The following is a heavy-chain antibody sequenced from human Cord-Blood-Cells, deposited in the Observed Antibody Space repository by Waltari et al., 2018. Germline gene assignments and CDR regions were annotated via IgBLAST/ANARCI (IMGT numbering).Heavy chain of an antibody. CDR3: ARGIDYDILTGYYWYFDL. CDR2: IYYSGRT. V-gene: IGHV4-59*01. J-gene: IGHJ2*01. CDR1: GGPSSSYS. Sequence: QVQLQESGPGLVKPSAPLSLTCTVSGGPSSSYSWRWIRPPPGTGLEWIGYIYYSGRTNYNPSLKSRVTISVDTSKNQFSLKLSSVTAADTAVYYCARGIDYDILTGYYWYFDLWGRGTLVTVSS. D-gene: IGHD3-9*01.